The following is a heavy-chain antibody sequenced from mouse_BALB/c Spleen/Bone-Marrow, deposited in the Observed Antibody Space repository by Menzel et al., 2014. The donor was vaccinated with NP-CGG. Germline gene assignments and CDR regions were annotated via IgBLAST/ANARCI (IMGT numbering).Heavy chain of an antibody. Sequence: QVQLQQSGAELVRPGASVKLPCKASGYTFTSYWINWAKQRPGQGLEWIGNIYPSDSYTNYNQKFKGKATLTVDKSSSTAYMQLSSPTSEDSAVYYCTREGYHGSRYVDYWGQGTPLTIYS. CDR3: TREGYHGSRYVDY. V-gene: IGHV1-69*02. CDR2: IYPSDSYT. CDR1: GYTFTSYW. D-gene: IGHD1-1*01. J-gene: IGHJ2*01.